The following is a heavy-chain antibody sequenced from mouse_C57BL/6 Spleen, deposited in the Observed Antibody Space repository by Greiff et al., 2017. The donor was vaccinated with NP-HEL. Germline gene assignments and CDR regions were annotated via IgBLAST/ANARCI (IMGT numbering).Heavy chain of an antibody. CDR1: GFTFSDYY. V-gene: IGHV5-12*01. CDR2: ISNGGGST. D-gene: IGHD2-13*01. J-gene: IGHJ4*01. CDR3: ASGGRLYYAMDY. Sequence: EVKLVESGGGLVQPGGSLKLSCAASGFTFSDYYMYWVRQTPEKRLEWVAYISNGGGSTYYPDTVKGRFTISRDNAKNTLYLQMSRLKSEDTAMYYCASGGRLYYAMDYWGQGTSVTVSS.